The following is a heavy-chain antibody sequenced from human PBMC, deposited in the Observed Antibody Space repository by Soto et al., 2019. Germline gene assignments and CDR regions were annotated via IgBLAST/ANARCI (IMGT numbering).Heavy chain of an antibody. V-gene: IGHV1-18*01. Sequence: QVQLVQSGAEVKKPGASVKVSCKASGYTFTSYGISWVRQAPGQGLEWMGWISAYNGNTNYAQKLQGRVTMTTDTATSTAYMELRSLRSDDTAVYYCARDTLAARLSTSTKKFDYLGHGTLVTVSS. D-gene: IGHD6-6*01. CDR3: ARDTLAARLSTSTKKFDY. J-gene: IGHJ4*01. CDR2: ISAYNGNT. CDR1: GYTFTSYG.